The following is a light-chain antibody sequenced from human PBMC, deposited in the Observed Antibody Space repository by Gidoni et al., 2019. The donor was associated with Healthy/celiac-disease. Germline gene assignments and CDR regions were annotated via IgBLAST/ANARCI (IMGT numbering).Light chain of an antibody. CDR3: QQYGSSPFMYT. Sequence: EIVLTQSPGTLSLSPGERATLSCRASQSVSSSYLAWYQQKPGQAPRLLIYGASSRATGIQDRFSGSGSGTDFTLTISRLEPEDFAVYYCQQYGSSPFMYTFGQGTKLEIK. CDR1: QSVSSSY. CDR2: GAS. V-gene: IGKV3-20*01. J-gene: IGKJ2*01.